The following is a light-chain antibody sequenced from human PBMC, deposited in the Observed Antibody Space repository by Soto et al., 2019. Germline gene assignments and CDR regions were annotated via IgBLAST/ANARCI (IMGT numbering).Light chain of an antibody. J-gene: IGKJ4*01. V-gene: IGKV3-11*01. CDR1: QSVRDN. Sequence: ESVMPQSPSPLSLSTGERATLSCRASQSVRDNLAWYQQKPGQAPRLLIYGASSRATGIPDRFSGSGSGADFTLTISSLEPGDFALYYCQQHINWPLTFGGGTKVDI. CDR3: QQHINWPLT. CDR2: GAS.